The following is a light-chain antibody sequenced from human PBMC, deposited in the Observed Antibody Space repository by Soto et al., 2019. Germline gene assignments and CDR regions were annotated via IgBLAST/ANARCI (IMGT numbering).Light chain of an antibody. V-gene: IGLV3-21*02. Sequence: SYELTQPPSVSVAPGQTARITCGGTNIGSKSVHWYQQKPGQAPILVVYDDNDRPSGIPERFSGSNSGNTATLTISRVEAGDEADYYCQVWDTGSDHPDVFGPGTKVTVL. J-gene: IGLJ1*01. CDR2: DDN. CDR3: QVWDTGSDHPDV. CDR1: NIGSKS.